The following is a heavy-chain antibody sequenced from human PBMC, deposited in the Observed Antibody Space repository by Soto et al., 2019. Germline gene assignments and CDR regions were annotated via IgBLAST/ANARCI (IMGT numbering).Heavy chain of an antibody. J-gene: IGHJ4*02. Sequence: SETLSLTCTVSGGSISSYYWSWIRQPPGKGLEWIGYIYYSGSTNYNPSLKSRVNRSVDTSKNQFSLKLSSVTAADTAVDYCARERWELLKLYYFDYWGQGTLVTVSS. CDR2: IYYSGST. CDR3: ARERWELLKLYYFDY. CDR1: GGSISSYY. V-gene: IGHV4-59*01. D-gene: IGHD1-26*01.